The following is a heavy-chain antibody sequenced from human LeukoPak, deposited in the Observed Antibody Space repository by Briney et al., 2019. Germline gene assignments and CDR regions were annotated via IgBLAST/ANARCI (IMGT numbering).Heavy chain of an antibody. D-gene: IGHD4-17*01. CDR1: GFTFSSYS. Sequence: GGSLRLSCAASGFTFSSYSMNWVRQAPGKGLEWVSSISSSSSYIYYADSVKGRFTISRDNAKNSLYLQMNSLGAEDTAVYYCASGVTVTGDYWGQGTLVTVSS. V-gene: IGHV3-21*01. CDR3: ASGVTVTGDY. CDR2: ISSSSSYI. J-gene: IGHJ4*02.